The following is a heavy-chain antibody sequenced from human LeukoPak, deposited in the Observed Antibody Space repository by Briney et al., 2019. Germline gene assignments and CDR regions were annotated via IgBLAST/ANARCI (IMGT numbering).Heavy chain of an antibody. J-gene: IGHJ4*02. Sequence: GGSLRLSCTASGFTFSTYAMGWTRQAPGKGLGWVSGIGSNGVNTYYADSAKGRFTISRDNSENTVYLQMNSLRAEDTAVYYCARYCSSTSCYGLWGQGTLVTVSS. CDR3: ARYCSSTSCYGL. V-gene: IGHV3-23*01. CDR1: GFTFSTYA. D-gene: IGHD2-2*01. CDR2: IGSNGVNT.